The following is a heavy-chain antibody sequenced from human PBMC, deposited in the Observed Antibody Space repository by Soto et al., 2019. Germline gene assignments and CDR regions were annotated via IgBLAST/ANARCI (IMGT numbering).Heavy chain of an antibody. D-gene: IGHD6-13*01. CDR2: ISSSSSTI. Sequence: GGSLRLSCAASGFTFSSYSMNWVRQAPGKGLEWVSYISSSSSTIYYADSVKGRFTISRDNAKNSLYLQMNSLRAEDTAVYYCARSGWDSSTWSDDAFDIWGQGTKVTVSS. CDR1: GFTFSSYS. J-gene: IGHJ3*02. CDR3: ARSGWDSSTWSDDAFDI. V-gene: IGHV3-48*01.